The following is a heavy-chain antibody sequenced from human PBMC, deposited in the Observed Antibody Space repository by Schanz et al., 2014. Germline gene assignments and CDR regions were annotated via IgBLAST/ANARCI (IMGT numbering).Heavy chain of an antibody. CDR3: ARSPRIDV. J-gene: IGHJ6*02. Sequence: EVQVVEAGGGLVQPGGSLRLSCAASGFTFSDHHMDWVRQAPGKGLEWLGRTRNKAKSYTTGYAASVKGRFTISRDESKNSLYLQMNSLKTEDTAVYYCARSPRIDVWGQGTMVTVSS. CDR1: GFTFSDHH. CDR2: TRNKAKSYTT. V-gene: IGHV3-72*01.